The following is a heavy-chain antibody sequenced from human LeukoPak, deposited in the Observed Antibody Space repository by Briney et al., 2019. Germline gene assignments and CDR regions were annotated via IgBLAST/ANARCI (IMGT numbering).Heavy chain of an antibody. D-gene: IGHD1-1*01. CDR1: GFTLSSYE. J-gene: IGHJ5*02. Sequence: GGSLRLSCAASGFTLSSYEMNWVRQAPRKGLEGVSYISSSWSTIYYADSVKGRFTISRNNAKNSLYLQMNSLRPQHTAVFYFARDLEFDPWGQGTLVTVSS. V-gene: IGHV3-48*03. CDR3: ARDLEFDP. CDR2: ISSSWSTI.